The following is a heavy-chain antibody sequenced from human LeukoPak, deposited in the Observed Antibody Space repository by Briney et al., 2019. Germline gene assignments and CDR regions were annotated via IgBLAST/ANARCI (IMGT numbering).Heavy chain of an antibody. Sequence: PGGSLRLSCAASGFTFSSYSMNWVRQAPGKGQESVSYIRSSSSYIYYADSVKGRFTISRDNAKNSLYLQMNSMRAEDTAVYYGAGGVWALGVLVEALVRGSREDFDYWGQGTLVTVSS. D-gene: IGHD3-10*01. J-gene: IGHJ4*02. V-gene: IGHV3-21*01. CDR3: AGGVWALGVLVEALVRGSREDFDY. CDR2: IRSSSSYI. CDR1: GFTFSSYS.